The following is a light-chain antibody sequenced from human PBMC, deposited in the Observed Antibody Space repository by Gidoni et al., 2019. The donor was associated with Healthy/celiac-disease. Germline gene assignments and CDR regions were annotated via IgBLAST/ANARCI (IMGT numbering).Light chain of an antibody. V-gene: IGKV1-39*01. Sequence: DIQMTQSPSSLSASVGDRVTITCRASQSISSYLNWYQQKPGKAPKLLIYAASSLQSGVPSRFSGSGSGTDFTLTISSLQPEDFATYYCQQSYYHELTFXGXTKVEIK. CDR3: QQSYYHELT. CDR1: QSISSY. J-gene: IGKJ4*01. CDR2: AAS.